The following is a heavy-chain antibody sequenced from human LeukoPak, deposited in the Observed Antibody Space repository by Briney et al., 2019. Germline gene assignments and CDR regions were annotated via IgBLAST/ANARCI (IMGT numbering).Heavy chain of an antibody. J-gene: IGHJ4*02. CDR3: ARSRGNSGSYPLDY. Sequence: RSPRLSCEASEFTFSSYSMNWVRQAPGKGLEWVSYISSSSSTIYYAESVKGRFTNSRDNPKNSLYLQMNSLRVEDTAVYYCARSRGNSGSYPLDYWGQGTLVTVFS. D-gene: IGHD1-26*01. CDR2: ISSSSSTI. V-gene: IGHV3-48*01. CDR1: EFTFSSYS.